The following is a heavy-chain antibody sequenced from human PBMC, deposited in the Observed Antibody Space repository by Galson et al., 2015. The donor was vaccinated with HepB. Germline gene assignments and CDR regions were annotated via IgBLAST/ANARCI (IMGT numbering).Heavy chain of an antibody. D-gene: IGHD3-16*01. J-gene: IGHJ4*02. CDR1: GFTFSSYS. Sequence: SLRLSCAASGFTFSSYSMNWVRQAPGKGLEWVSYISTSSSIIYYADSVKGRFTISRDNAKKPLYLQMNSLRAEDTAVYFCARDGGDSNFDYWGQGTLVTVSS. CDR3: ARDGGDSNFDY. V-gene: IGHV3-48*01. CDR2: ISTSSSII.